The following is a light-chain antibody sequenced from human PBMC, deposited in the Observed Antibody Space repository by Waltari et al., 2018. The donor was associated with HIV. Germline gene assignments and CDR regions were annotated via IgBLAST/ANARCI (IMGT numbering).Light chain of an antibody. Sequence: DIQMTQFPSTLSASVGDRVTITCRASQSSSRWLAWYQQKPGKAPKVLIYKASTVESVVPSRFSGSGSGTEFTRTISSLQPDDFATYYCQQYNSFSSLTFVGGTKVEIK. CDR3: QQYNSFSSLT. J-gene: IGKJ4*01. CDR1: QSSSRW. CDR2: KAS. V-gene: IGKV1-5*03.